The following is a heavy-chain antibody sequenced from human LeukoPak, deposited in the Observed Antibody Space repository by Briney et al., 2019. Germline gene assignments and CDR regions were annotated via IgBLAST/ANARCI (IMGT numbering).Heavy chain of an antibody. CDR1: GYTFTSYY. D-gene: IGHD5-18*01. J-gene: IGHJ5*02. CDR2: INPSGGST. CDR3: ARDGRGGYSYGSGNWFDP. V-gene: IGHV1-46*01. Sequence: GASVKVSCKASGYTFTSYYMHWVRQAPGQGLEWMGIINPSGGSTSYAQKFQGRVTMTRDTSTSTVYMELSSLRSEDTAVYYCARDGRGGYSYGSGNWFDPWGQGTLVTVSS.